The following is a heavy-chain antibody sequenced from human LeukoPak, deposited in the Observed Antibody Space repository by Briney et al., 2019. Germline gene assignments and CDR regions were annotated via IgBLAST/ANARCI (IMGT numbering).Heavy chain of an antibody. CDR3: ARDLRGYYYDSGGPLGGY. V-gene: IGHV1-2*02. CDR1: GYTFTGYY. D-gene: IGHD3-22*01. CDR2: INPNSGGT. J-gene: IGHJ4*02. Sequence: GASVKVSCKASGYTFTGYYMHWVRQAPGQGLEWMGWINPNSGGTNYAQKFQGRVTMTRDTSISTAYMELSGLRSDDTAVYYCARDLRGYYYDSGGPLGGYWGQGTLVTVSS.